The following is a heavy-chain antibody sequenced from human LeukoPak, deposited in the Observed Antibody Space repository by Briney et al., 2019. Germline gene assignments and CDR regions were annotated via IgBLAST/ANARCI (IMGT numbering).Heavy chain of an antibody. D-gene: IGHD2-15*01. Sequence: SETLSLTCTVSGGSISRSYWSWMRQPAGKGPEWIGRIYGSGTITYNPSLESRVTMSVDTSKNQFSLRLRSVAAADTAIYYCARDSRYCSGGNCHLRFDYWGQGTLVTVSS. J-gene: IGHJ4*02. CDR1: GGSISRSY. CDR2: IYGSGTI. V-gene: IGHV4-4*07. CDR3: ARDSRYCSGGNCHLRFDY.